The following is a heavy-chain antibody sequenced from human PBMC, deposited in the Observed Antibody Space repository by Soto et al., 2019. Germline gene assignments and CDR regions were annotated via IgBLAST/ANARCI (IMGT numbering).Heavy chain of an antibody. CDR1: GFTFRSYA. V-gene: IGHV3-23*01. D-gene: IGHD2-15*01. CDR3: DRRVICSGGSCPH. Sequence: EVQLLESAGGLVQPGLSLRLSCEGSGFTFRSYAISWVRQAPGKGLEWISVISGDGGLTFYADSVKGRFTISRDNSKNILYLQMSSRGVEDTALYYCDRRVICSGGSCPHLGEGTLVTVSS. CDR2: ISGDGGLT. J-gene: IGHJ4*02.